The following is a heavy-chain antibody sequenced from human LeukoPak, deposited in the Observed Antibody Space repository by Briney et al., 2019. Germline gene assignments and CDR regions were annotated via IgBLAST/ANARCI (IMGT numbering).Heavy chain of an antibody. CDR1: GLTFSSYA. V-gene: IGHV3-23*01. CDR3: ASRDYYYGMDV. CDR2: MSGSGDST. J-gene: IGHJ6*02. Sequence: GGSLRLSCAASGLTFSSYAMSWVRQAPGKGLEWVSVMSGSGDSTHYSDSVKGRFTISRDNSKNTLYLQMNSLRAEDTAVYYCASRDYYYGMDVWGQGTTVTVSS.